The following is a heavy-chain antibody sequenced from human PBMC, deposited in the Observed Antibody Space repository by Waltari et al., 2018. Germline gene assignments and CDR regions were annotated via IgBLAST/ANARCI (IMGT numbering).Heavy chain of an antibody. J-gene: IGHJ4*02. V-gene: IGHV3-53*01. CDR1: GFIVRSHY. CDR3: ARWQQWPVRAFDY. D-gene: IGHD6-19*01. Sequence: EVQLVESGGGLIQPGGSLRLSLSASGFIVRSHYMSWVRQAPGRGLEWVSLIYSGGSTYYADSVKGRFTISRDNSKNTLYLQMDSLSVEDTAVYYCARWQQWPVRAFDYWGQGTLVTVSS. CDR2: IYSGGST.